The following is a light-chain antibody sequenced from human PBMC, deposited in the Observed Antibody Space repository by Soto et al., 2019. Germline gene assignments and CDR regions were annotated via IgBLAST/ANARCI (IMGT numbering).Light chain of an antibody. J-gene: IGKJ4*01. Sequence: VMTQSPATVSVSPGEGAILSCRASQSVRSNLTWYRQQPGQAPSLLIYDASTRATGVPARFSGSGSGTEFTLTINSLQSEDFAVYFCQHYNEWPLTFGGGTKVDIK. V-gene: IGKV3-15*01. CDR1: QSVRSN. CDR3: QHYNEWPLT. CDR2: DAS.